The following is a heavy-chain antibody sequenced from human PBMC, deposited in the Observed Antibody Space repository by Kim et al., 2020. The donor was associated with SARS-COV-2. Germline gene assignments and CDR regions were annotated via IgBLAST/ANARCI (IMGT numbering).Heavy chain of an antibody. CDR3: ARVSIAAALHAFDI. V-gene: IGHV3-11*05. D-gene: IGHD6-13*01. Sequence: ADSVKGRFTISRDNAKNSLYLQMNGLRAEDTAVYYCARVSIAAALHAFDIWGQGTMVTVSS. J-gene: IGHJ3*02.